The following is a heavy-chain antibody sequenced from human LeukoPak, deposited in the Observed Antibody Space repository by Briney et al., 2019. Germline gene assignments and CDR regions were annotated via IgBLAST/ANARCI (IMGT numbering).Heavy chain of an antibody. CDR1: GYTFTSYG. V-gene: IGHV1-18*01. CDR2: ISAYNGNT. J-gene: IGHJ6*02. Sequence: ASVKVSCKASGYTFTSYGISWVRQAPGQGLEWMGWISAYNGNTNYAQKLQGRVTMTTDTSTSTAYMELRSLRSDDTAVYYCARGSGSYYYYYCGMDVWGQGTTVTVSS. D-gene: IGHD1-26*01. CDR3: ARGSGSYYYYYCGMDV.